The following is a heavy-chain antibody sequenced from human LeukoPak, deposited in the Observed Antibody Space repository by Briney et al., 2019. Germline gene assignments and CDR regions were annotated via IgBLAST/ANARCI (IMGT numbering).Heavy chain of an antibody. D-gene: IGHD2-21*02. CDR2: INPNSGGT. Sequence: ASVKVSCKASGYTFTGYYMHWVRQAPGQGLEWMGWINPNSGGTNYAQKFQGRVTMTRDTSISTAYMELSRLRSDDTAVYYCARGFCGGDCFSYWFDPWGRGTLVTVSS. V-gene: IGHV1-2*02. J-gene: IGHJ5*02. CDR3: ARGFCGGDCFSYWFDP. CDR1: GYTFTGYY.